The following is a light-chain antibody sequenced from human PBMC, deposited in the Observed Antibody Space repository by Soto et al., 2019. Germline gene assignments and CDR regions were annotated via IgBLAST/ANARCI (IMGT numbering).Light chain of an antibody. J-gene: IGLJ3*02. CDR2: EVS. Sequence: QSALTQPASVSGSPGQSITISCTGTSSDVGGYNYVSWYQQHPGKAPKLMIYEVSNRPSGVSNRFSGSKSGNKASLTISGLQAEDEADYYCSFYTISSTRVFGGGTKLTVL. V-gene: IGLV2-14*01. CDR1: SSDVGGYNY. CDR3: SFYTISSTRV.